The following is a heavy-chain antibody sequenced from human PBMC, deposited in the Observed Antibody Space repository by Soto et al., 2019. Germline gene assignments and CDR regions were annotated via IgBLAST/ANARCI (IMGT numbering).Heavy chain of an antibody. Sequence: QVQLVESGGGVVQPGRSLRLSCAASGFTFSRYGIHWVRQAPGKGLEWVAVISFDGSNKYYADSVKGRFTISRDNSKSTMYQQMNSLRAEDTAVYYCAKPSIEEATLAYFAHWRHGTLVTFSS. V-gene: IGHV3-30*18. CDR3: AKPSIEEATLAYFAH. J-gene: IGHJ4*01. CDR1: GFTFSRYG. CDR2: ISFDGSNK. D-gene: IGHD1-26*01.